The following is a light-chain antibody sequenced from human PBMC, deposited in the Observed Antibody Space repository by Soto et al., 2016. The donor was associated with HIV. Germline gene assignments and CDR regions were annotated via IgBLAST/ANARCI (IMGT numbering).Light chain of an antibody. CDR3: LQYNTHPYT. CDR2: AAS. Sequence: DIQMTQSPSSLSASVGDRVAITCRASQDIRNKLGWYKQKPGKAPKRLIYAASSLQSGVSSRFTGSGSGTEFTLTITSLNPEDFATYYCLQYNTHPYTFGQGPTWRSN. J-gene: IGKJ2*01. V-gene: IGKV1-17*01. CDR1: QDIRNK.